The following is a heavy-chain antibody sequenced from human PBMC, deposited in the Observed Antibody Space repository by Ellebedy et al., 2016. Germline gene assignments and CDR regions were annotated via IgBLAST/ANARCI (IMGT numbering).Heavy chain of an antibody. CDR3: ARDVSSSGWYYSLRIDH. J-gene: IGHJ4*02. V-gene: IGHV3-30*03. CDR2: ISYDGSNK. D-gene: IGHD6-19*01. CDR1: GFIFNDHA. Sequence: GESLKISXAASGFIFNDHALHWFRQALGKGLEWVAVISYDGSNKYYGDSVKGRFIISRDNSKKTVDLQINSPKPEDTAVYYCARDVSSSGWYYSLRIDHWGQGTPVTASS.